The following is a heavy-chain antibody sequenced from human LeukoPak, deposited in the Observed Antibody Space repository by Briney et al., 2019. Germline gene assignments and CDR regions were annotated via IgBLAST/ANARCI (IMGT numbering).Heavy chain of an antibody. CDR2: INHSGST. CDR1: GGSISSSSYY. D-gene: IGHD3-10*01. J-gene: IGHJ6*03. Sequence: SETLSLTCTVSGGSISSSSYYWSWIRQPPGKGLEWIGEINHSGSTNYNPSLKSRVTISVDTSKNQFSLKLSSVTAADTAVYYCARHGRGVDTMVRGVPPAARTYYYYYMDVWGKGTTVTISS. CDR3: ARHGRGVDTMVRGVPPAARTYYYYYMDV. V-gene: IGHV4-39*01.